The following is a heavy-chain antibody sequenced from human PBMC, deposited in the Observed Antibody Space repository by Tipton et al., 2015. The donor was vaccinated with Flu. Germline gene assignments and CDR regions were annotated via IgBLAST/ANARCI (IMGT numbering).Heavy chain of an antibody. Sequence: TLSLTCTVSGDSISSYYWTWIRQPPGKGLEWIGYIYYSGSTNYNPSLKSRVIISVDTSKNQFSLKLSSVTAADTAVYYCARGRGIIGDAFDIWGQGTMVTVSS. J-gene: IGHJ3*02. D-gene: IGHD1-14*01. CDR1: GDSISSYY. V-gene: IGHV4-59*01. CDR3: ARGRGIIGDAFDI. CDR2: IYYSGST.